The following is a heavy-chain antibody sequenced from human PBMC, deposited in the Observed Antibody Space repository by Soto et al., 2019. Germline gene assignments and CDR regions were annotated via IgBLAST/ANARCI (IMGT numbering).Heavy chain of an antibody. Sequence: QVLLVQSGAEVKKPGASVKVSCKASGYTFTSYYMHWVRQAPGQGPEWVGIINPFGGSTSYAQNFQGRIAMTSDTSTSTGYMELSSLRSEDTAVYYCARALPRIAASREGDYWGQGTLVTVSS. CDR1: GYTFTSYY. V-gene: IGHV1-46*01. J-gene: IGHJ4*02. CDR2: INPFGGST. CDR3: ARALPRIAASREGDY. D-gene: IGHD6-6*01.